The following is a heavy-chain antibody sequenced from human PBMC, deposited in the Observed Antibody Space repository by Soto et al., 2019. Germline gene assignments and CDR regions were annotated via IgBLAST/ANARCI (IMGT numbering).Heavy chain of an antibody. CDR1: GFTFSSYG. CDR2: ISYDGSNK. J-gene: IGHJ6*02. D-gene: IGHD5-18*01. V-gene: IGHV3-30*18. Sequence: QVQLVESGGGVVQPGRSLRLSCAASGFTFSSYGMHWVRQAPGKGLEWVAVISYDGSNKYYVDSVKGRFTISRDNSKNTLYLQMNSLRAEDTAVYYCAKDRGRGTAMVSYGMDVWGQGTTVTVSS. CDR3: AKDRGRGTAMVSYGMDV.